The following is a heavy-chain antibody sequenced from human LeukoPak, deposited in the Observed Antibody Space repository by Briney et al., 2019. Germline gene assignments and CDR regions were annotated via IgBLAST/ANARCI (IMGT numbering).Heavy chain of an antibody. J-gene: IGHJ5*02. V-gene: IGHV4-4*07. CDR2: LHNSGST. CDR1: GGSIDTNH. CDR3: ARDPLRSSFDP. Sequence: SETLSLTCTVSGGSIDTNHHWAWIRQSAGKGLEWIGRLHNSGSTNYNPSLKSRVTISVDTSKNQFSLKMTSATAADTAVYFCARDPLRSSFDPWGQGILVPVSS. D-gene: IGHD3-3*01.